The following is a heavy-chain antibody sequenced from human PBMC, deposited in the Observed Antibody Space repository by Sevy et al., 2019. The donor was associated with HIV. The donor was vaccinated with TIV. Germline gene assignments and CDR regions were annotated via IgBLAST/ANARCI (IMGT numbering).Heavy chain of an antibody. CDR3: AGGRYDSSGSFDAFDI. D-gene: IGHD3-22*01. J-gene: IGHJ3*02. Sequence: GGSLSLSCKPSGFTFITYAMNWVRQAPGKGLEWVCTIYGSGGATYYADSVKGRFTISRDNSKNTLYLQMNSLRTEDSAVYYCAGGRYDSSGSFDAFDIWGQGTMVTVSS. CDR2: IYGSGGAT. CDR1: GFTFITYA. V-gene: IGHV3-23*01.